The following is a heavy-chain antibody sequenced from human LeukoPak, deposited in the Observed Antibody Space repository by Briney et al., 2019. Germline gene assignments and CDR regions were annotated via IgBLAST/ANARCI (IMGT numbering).Heavy chain of an antibody. V-gene: IGHV3-11*01. J-gene: IGHJ6*02. CDR3: ARPQRPERQRPYYYYGMDV. D-gene: IGHD1-14*01. Sequence: LSLTCAVYGGSFSGYYWSWIRQPPGKGLEWVSYISSSGSTIYYADSVKGRFTISRDNAKNSLYLQMNSLRAEDTAVYYCARPQRPERQRPYYYYGMDVWGQGTTVTVSS. CDR2: ISSSGSTI. CDR1: GGSFSGYY.